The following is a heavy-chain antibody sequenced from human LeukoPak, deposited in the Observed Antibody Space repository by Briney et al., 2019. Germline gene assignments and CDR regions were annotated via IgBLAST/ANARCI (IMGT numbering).Heavy chain of an antibody. V-gene: IGHV3-20*04. D-gene: IGHD5-18*01. CDR2: VNSNGRSA. J-gene: IGHJ4*02. Sequence: GGSLRLSCAASGFNFDDYGMTWVRQIPGKGLEWVAGVNSNGRSAGYAASVRGRFTISRDNTKNSLYLEVGSLRLEDTAFYYCTRGYSTRHFPFDSWGQGTLVTVSS. CDR1: GFNFDDYG. CDR3: TRGYSTRHFPFDS.